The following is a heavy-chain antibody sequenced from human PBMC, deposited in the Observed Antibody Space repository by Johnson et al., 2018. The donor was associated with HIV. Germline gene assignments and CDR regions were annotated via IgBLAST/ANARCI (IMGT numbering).Heavy chain of an antibody. D-gene: IGHD3-16*01. J-gene: IGHJ3*01. Sequence: VQLVESLRLSCAASGFSFSTYAMTWVRQAPGKGLQWVSTISGGGSGTYYADSVKGRFTISRDNAKNSLSLQMNSLKAEDTAVYFCVRDAFDYRDASGRFGGAGFDFWGQGTVVTVSS. CDR1: GFSFSTYA. CDR3: VRDAFDYRDASGRFGGAGFDF. V-gene: IGHV3-23*01. CDR2: ISGGGSGT.